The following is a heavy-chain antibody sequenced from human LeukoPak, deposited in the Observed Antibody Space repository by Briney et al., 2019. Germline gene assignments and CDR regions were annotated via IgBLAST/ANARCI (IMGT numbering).Heavy chain of an antibody. J-gene: IGHJ4*02. V-gene: IGHV1-2*02. Sequence: ASVKVSCKASGYTFTGYYMHWVLQAPGQGLEWMGWINPNSGGTNYVQKFQGRVTMTRDTSISTAYMELSRLRSDDTAVYYCARDFEWGVYDFWSGFGDWGQGTLVTVSS. D-gene: IGHD3-3*01. CDR3: ARDFEWGVYDFWSGFGD. CDR1: GYTFTGYY. CDR2: INPNSGGT.